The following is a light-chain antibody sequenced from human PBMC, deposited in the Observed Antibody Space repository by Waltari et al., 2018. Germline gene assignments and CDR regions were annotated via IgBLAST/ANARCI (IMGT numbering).Light chain of an antibody. CDR3: QQTYSTPGIT. CDR2: GAS. CDR1: QSISRW. Sequence: DIQMTQSPSTLSASVGDRVTITCRASQSISRWLAWLQQKPGKAPKLLIYGASNLQTGVPSRFSGSESGTDFTLTINSLQPEDFATYFCQQTYSTPGITFGQGTRLEI. V-gene: IGKV1-39*01. J-gene: IGKJ5*01.